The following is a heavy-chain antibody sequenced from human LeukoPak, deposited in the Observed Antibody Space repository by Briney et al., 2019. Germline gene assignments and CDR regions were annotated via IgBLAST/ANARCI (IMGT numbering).Heavy chain of an antibody. D-gene: IGHD3-3*01. Sequence: GGSLRLSCAASGFTFSSYAMHWVRQAPGKGLEWVAVISYDGSNKYYADSVKGRFTISRDNSKNTLYLQMNSLRAEDTAVCYCAGAPDFWSGYLDYWGQGTLVTVSS. CDR3: AGAPDFWSGYLDY. J-gene: IGHJ4*02. V-gene: IGHV3-30*04. CDR1: GFTFSSYA. CDR2: ISYDGSNK.